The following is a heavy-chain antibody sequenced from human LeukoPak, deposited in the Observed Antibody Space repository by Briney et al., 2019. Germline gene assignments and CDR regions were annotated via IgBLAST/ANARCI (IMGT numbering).Heavy chain of an antibody. J-gene: IGHJ4*02. CDR2: ISSSGGST. V-gene: IGHV3-23*01. CDR3: ARDRNQNWEIDY. D-gene: IGHD7-27*01. CDR1: GFTFSIYA. Sequence: TGGSLRLSCAASGFTFSIYAMSWVRQAPGKGLEWVSTISSSGGSTYYADSMRGRFTISRDNSKNTLDLQMNSLRAEDTAVYYCARDRNQNWEIDYWGQGTLVTVSS.